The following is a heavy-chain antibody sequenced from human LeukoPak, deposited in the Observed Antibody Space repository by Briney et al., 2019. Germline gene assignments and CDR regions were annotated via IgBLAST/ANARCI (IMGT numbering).Heavy chain of an antibody. CDR2: ISGSGGST. CDR3: ANSRAIAVAGYYFDY. Sequence: GGSLRLSCAASGFTFSSYAMSWVRQPPGKGLEWVSAISGSGGSTYYADSVKGRFTISRDNSKNTLYLQMNSLRAEDTAVYYCANSRAIAVAGYYFDYWGQGTLVTVSS. CDR1: GFTFSSYA. V-gene: IGHV3-23*01. J-gene: IGHJ4*02. D-gene: IGHD6-19*01.